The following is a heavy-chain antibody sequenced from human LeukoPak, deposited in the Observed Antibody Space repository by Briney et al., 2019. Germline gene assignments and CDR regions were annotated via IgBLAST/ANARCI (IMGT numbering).Heavy chain of an antibody. CDR1: GSTFSSYA. J-gene: IGHJ4*02. D-gene: IGHD3-22*01. CDR2: ISYDGSNK. CDR3: ARDRPYYYDSSGYYY. Sequence: GGSLRLSCAASGSTFSSYAMHWVRQAPGKGLEWVAVISYDGSNKYYADSVKGRFTISRDNSKNTLYLQMNSLRAEDTAVYYCARDRPYYYDSSGYYYWGQGTLVTVSS. V-gene: IGHV3-30-3*01.